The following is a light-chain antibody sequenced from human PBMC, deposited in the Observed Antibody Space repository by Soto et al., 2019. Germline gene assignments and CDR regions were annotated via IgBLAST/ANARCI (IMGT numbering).Light chain of an antibody. CDR1: SSNIGSNY. CDR2: RNN. Sequence: QTVVTQPPSASGTPGQRVTISCSGSSSNIGSNYVYWYQQLPGTAPKLLIYRNNQRPSGVPDRFSGSKSGTSASLAISGLQSEDEADYYCAAWDDSLSGVVFGGGTKLTV. J-gene: IGLJ2*01. CDR3: AAWDDSLSGVV. V-gene: IGLV1-47*01.